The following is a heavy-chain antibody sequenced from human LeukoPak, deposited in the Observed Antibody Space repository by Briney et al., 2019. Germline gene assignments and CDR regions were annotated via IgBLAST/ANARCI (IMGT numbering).Heavy chain of an antibody. CDR1: GYTFTSYG. V-gene: IGHV1-18*01. D-gene: IGHD3-22*01. CDR2: ISGYNGNT. J-gene: IGHJ4*02. Sequence: GASVKVSCKASGYTFTSYGIRWVRQAPGQGLEWMGWISGYNGNTNYAQKLQGRVTMTTDTSTSTAYTELRSLRSDDTAVYYCARVGGPDYYYDSSGYLLDFDYWGQGTLVTVSS. CDR3: ARVGGPDYYYDSSGYLLDFDY.